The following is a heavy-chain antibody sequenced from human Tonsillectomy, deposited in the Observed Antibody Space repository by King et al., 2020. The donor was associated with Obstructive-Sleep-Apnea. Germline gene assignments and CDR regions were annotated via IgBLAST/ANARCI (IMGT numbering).Heavy chain of an antibody. Sequence: QLQESGPGLVKPSETLSLTCTVSGYSISSGYYWGWIRQPPGKGLEWIGGIYHSGSTYYNPSLKSRVTISVDMSKNQFSLKLSSVTAADTAVYYCARAVVGATDWYFDLWGRGTLVTVSS. V-gene: IGHV4-38-2*02. D-gene: IGHD1-26*01. CDR2: IYHSGST. CDR1: GYSISSGYY. CDR3: ARAVVGATDWYFDL. J-gene: IGHJ2*01.